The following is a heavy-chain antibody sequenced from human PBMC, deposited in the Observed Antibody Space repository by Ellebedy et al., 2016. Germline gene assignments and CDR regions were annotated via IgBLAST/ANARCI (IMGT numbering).Heavy chain of an antibody. CDR1: GGSISSYY. Sequence: SETLSLTCSVSGGSISSYYWSWIRQPPGKGLEWIGCIYHSGSTNYNPSLKSRVTISVDKSKNQFSLKLSSVTAADTAVYYCARARGSNYGMDVWGQGTTVTVSS. V-gene: IGHV4-59*12. CDR2: IYHSGST. D-gene: IGHD6-13*01. CDR3: ARARGSNYGMDV. J-gene: IGHJ6*02.